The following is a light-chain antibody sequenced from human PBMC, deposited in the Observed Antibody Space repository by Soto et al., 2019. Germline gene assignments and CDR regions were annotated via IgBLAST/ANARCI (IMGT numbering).Light chain of an antibody. J-gene: IGLJ1*01. CDR1: SNDVGTYDL. V-gene: IGLV2-23*02. Sequence: QSALTQPASVSGSPGQSITISCTGTSNDVGTYDLVSWYQHHPGKAPKLMIFEVNKRASGVSSRFSGSKSGNTASLTISGLQAEDEADYYCCSYAVGRSFVFGTGTKVTVL. CDR3: CSYAVGRSFV. CDR2: EVN.